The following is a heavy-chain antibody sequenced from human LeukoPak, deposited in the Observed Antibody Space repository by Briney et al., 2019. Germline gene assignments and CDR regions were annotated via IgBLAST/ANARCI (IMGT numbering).Heavy chain of an antibody. CDR1: GYTFTGYY. D-gene: IGHD4-11*01. Sequence: ASVKVSCKASGYTFTGYYMHWVRQAPGQGLEWMGWINPNSGGTNYSQKFQGRVTMTRDTSISTVYMELSSLRSEDTAVYYCARGTTAQTSHYYYYMDVWGKGTTVTVSS. J-gene: IGHJ6*03. V-gene: IGHV1-2*02. CDR2: INPNSGGT. CDR3: ARGTTAQTSHYYYYMDV.